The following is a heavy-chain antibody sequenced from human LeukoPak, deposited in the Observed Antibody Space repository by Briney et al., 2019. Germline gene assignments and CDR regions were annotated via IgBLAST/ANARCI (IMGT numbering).Heavy chain of an antibody. Sequence: PGGSLRLSCTASGFIFSNYGMHGVRQAPGKGLEWVAVIWYDGSNKYYADAVKGRFTISRDNSKNTLYLQMNSLRAEDTAVYYCAKDLPSGYYDSSGYTSPNWFDPWGQGTLVTVSS. CDR1: GFIFSNYG. CDR2: IWYDGSNK. V-gene: IGHV3-33*06. CDR3: AKDLPSGYYDSSGYTSPNWFDP. D-gene: IGHD3-22*01. J-gene: IGHJ5*02.